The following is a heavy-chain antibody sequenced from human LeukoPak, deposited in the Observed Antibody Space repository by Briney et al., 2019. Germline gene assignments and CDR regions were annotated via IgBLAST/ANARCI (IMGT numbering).Heavy chain of an antibody. Sequence: GASVKVSCKASGYTSTGYYMHWVRQAPGQGLEWMGWINPNGGGTNYAQKFQGRVTMTRDTSISTAYMELSSLRSEDTAVYYCARGRKLDYWGQGTLVTVSS. CDR3: ARGRKLDY. V-gene: IGHV1-2*02. J-gene: IGHJ4*02. CDR1: GYTSTGYY. CDR2: INPNGGGT.